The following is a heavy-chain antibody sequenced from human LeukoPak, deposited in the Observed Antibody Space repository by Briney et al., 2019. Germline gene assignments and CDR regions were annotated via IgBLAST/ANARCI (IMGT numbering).Heavy chain of an antibody. CDR2: IYYRGST. D-gene: IGHD4-11*01. Sequence: PSETLSLTCAVSGGSLSDYYWTWIRHPPRKTLEWIGYIYYRGSTNYNPSLKSRLTILVDTSKNQFSLKLSSVTAADTAVYYCARLRGNYFPDYWGQGTLVTVSS. J-gene: IGHJ4*02. V-gene: IGHV4-59*01. CDR3: ARLRGNYFPDY. CDR1: GGSLSDYY.